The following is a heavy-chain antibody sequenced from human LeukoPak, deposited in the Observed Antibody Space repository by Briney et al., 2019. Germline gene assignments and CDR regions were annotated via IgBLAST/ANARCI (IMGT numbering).Heavy chain of an antibody. Sequence: ASVKVSCKASGYTFTGYYMHWVRQAPGQGLEWMGWINPNSGGTNYAQKSQGRVTMTRDTSISTAYMELSRLRSDDTAVYYCATLGYCSGGSCYDFDYWGQGTLLVTVSS. J-gene: IGHJ4*02. CDR2: INPNSGGT. CDR3: ATLGYCSGGSCYDFDY. V-gene: IGHV1-2*02. D-gene: IGHD2-15*01. CDR1: GYTFTGYY.